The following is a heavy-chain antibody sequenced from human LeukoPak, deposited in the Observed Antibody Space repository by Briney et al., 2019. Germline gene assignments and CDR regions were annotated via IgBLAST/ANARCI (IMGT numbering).Heavy chain of an antibody. J-gene: IGHJ4*02. CDR2: IFSNDEK. D-gene: IGHD3-22*01. CDR3: ARIASYYDSSGYPGGVDY. Sequence: SDPTLVNPTETLTLTCTVSGFSLRNARMGVSWIREPPGKALEWLAHIFSNDEKSYGTSLKSRLTISKDTSKSQVVLIMTNMDPVDTATYYCARIASYYDSSGYPGGVDYWGQGTLVTVSS. CDR1: GFSLRNARMG. V-gene: IGHV2-26*01.